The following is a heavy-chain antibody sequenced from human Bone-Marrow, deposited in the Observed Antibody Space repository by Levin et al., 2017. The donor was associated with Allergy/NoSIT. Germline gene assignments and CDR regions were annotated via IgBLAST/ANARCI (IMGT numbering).Heavy chain of an antibody. V-gene: IGHV3-7*01. J-gene: IGHJ4*02. CDR3: ARCEDY. CDR2: VNIDGRDI. CDR1: GFTFSNYW. Sequence: RSGGSLRLSCAASGFTFSNYWMSWVRQAPGAGLEWVASVNIDGRDIFYVDSVKGRFTISRDNAKNSLSLQMNSLRAEDTAVYYCARCEDYWGQGALVTVSS.